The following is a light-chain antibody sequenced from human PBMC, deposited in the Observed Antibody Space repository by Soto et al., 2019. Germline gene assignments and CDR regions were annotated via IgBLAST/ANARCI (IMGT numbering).Light chain of an antibody. J-gene: IGKJ4*01. CDR1: QNVYNN. V-gene: IGKV3-15*01. CDR3: QQCRNWPLT. Sequence: EIVMTQSPATLSASPGEGATLSCKASQNVYNNLAWYQQRPGQPPRLLIYDASTRATGISARFSGSGYGTEFTLTISSLQSEDFAVYFCQQCRNWPLTFGGGNKVDIK. CDR2: DAS.